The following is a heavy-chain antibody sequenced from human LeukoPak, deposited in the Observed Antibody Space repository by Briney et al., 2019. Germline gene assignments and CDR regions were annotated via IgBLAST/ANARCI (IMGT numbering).Heavy chain of an antibody. CDR1: DYSTSSGYGYY. V-gene: IGHV4-61*08. CDR3: ATSGATTATTWGGNWFDP. Sequence: SETLSLTCTVSDYSTSSGYGYYWSWIRQPPGKGLEWIGYIYYSGVTNYNPSLKSRVTFSVDTSKSQFSLKLGSVTAADTAVYYCATSGATTATTWGGNWFDPWGQGALVTVSS. D-gene: IGHD4-17*01. CDR2: IYYSGVT. J-gene: IGHJ5*02.